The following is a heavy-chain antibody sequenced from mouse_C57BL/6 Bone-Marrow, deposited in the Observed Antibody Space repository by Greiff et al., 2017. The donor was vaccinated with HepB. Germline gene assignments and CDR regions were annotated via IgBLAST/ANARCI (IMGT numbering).Heavy chain of an antibody. J-gene: IGHJ3*01. D-gene: IGHD2-1*01. CDR3: AIVTTDAWFAY. V-gene: IGHV1-74*01. Sequence: QVQLRQPGAELVKPGASVKVSCKASGYTFTSYWMHWVKQRPGQGLEWIGRIHPSDSDTNYNQKFKGKATLTVDKSSSTAYMQLSSLTSEDSAVYYCAIVTTDAWFAYWGQGTLVTVSA. CDR2: IHPSDSDT. CDR1: GYTFTSYW.